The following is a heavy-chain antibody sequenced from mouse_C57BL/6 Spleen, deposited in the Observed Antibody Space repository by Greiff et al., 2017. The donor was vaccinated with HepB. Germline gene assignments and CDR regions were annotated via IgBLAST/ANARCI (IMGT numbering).Heavy chain of an antibody. V-gene: IGHV6-6*01. CDR1: GFTFSDAW. Sequence: EVKLVESGGGLVQPGGSMKLSCAASGFTFSDAWMDWVSQSPEKGLEWVAEIRNKANNHATYYAESVKGRFTISRDDSKSSGYLQMNSLRAEDTGIYYCTTIYYYGSSRFDYWGQGTTLTVSS. CDR2: IRNKANNHAT. CDR3: TTIYYYGSSRFDY. D-gene: IGHD1-1*01. J-gene: IGHJ2*01.